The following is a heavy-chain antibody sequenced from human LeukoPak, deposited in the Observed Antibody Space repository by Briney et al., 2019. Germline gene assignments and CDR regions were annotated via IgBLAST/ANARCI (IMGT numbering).Heavy chain of an antibody. D-gene: IGHD3-10*01. J-gene: IGHJ4*02. V-gene: IGHV3-33*01. Sequence: PGGSLRLSCAASGFTFSSYGMHWVRQAPGKGLEWVAVIWYDGSNKYYADSVKGRFTISRDNSKNTLYLQMNSLRAEDTAVYYCARDYYGSGSYPLYYLDYWGQGTLVTVSS. CDR2: IWYDGSNK. CDR3: ARDYYGSGSYPLYYLDY. CDR1: GFTFSSYG.